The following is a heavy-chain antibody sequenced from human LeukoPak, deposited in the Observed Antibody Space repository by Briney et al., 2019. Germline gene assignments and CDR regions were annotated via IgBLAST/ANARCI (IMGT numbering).Heavy chain of an antibody. D-gene: IGHD3-10*01. Sequence: PGGSLTLSCAASGFTFSRYALHWLRQAPAKGLEYVSVISCNGGSTYYANSVNGRLTISRHNSKHTLYLQMNRLSDEDMAVYYCSRDPHYYGTAYCHYWGQGTLVTVPS. CDR1: GFTFSRYA. CDR2: ISCNGGST. V-gene: IGHV3-64*01. CDR3: SRDPHYYGTAYCHY. J-gene: IGHJ4*02.